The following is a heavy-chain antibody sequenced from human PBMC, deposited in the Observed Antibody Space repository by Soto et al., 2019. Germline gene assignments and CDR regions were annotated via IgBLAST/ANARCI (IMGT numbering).Heavy chain of an antibody. V-gene: IGHV4-4*02. Sequence: SETLSLTCAVSGGSISSSNWWSWVRQPPGKGLEWIGEIYHSGSTNYNPPLKSRVTISVDTSKNQFSLKLSSVTAADTAVYYCARATIVLVPAAMVSHWFDPWGQGTLVTVSS. CDR1: GGSISSSNW. CDR3: ARATIVLVPAAMVSHWFDP. CDR2: IYHSGST. J-gene: IGHJ5*02. D-gene: IGHD2-2*01.